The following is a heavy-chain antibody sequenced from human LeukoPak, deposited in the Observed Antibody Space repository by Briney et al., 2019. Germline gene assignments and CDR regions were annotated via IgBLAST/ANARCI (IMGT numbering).Heavy chain of an antibody. CDR2: IRNDGSNK. Sequence: PGGSLRLSCAASGFTFSSFGMHWVRQAPGKGLEWVTFIRNDGSNKYYADAVKGRFTISRDNIENTFSLHMNSLRPGDTAVYYCVRDFSWGFDYWGQGTLVSVSS. J-gene: IGHJ4*02. D-gene: IGHD7-27*01. V-gene: IGHV3-30*02. CDR3: VRDFSWGFDY. CDR1: GFTFSSFG.